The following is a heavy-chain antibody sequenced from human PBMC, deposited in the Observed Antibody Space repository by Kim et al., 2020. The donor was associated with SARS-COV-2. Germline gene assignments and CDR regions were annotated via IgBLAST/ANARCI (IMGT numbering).Heavy chain of an antibody. CDR1: GGTFSSYA. CDR2: IIPILGIA. CDR3: ARVTRYVTEKNDY. V-gene: IGHV1-69*04. J-gene: IGHJ4*02. D-gene: IGHD3-16*01. Sequence: SVKVSCKASGGTFSSYAISWVRQAPGQGLEWMGRIIPILGIANYAQKFQGRVTITADKSTSTAYMELSSLRSEDTAVYYCARVTRYVTEKNDYWGQGTLVTVSS.